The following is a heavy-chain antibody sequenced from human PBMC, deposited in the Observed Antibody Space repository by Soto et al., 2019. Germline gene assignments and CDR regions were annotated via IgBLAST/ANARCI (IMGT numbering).Heavy chain of an antibody. CDR2: IDTTGSTT. D-gene: IGHD2-15*01. V-gene: IGHV3-74*01. CDR1: EFSFSTYW. Sequence: VQLVESGGGLVQPGGSLRLYCVASEFSFSTYWMHWVRQAPGKGLMWVARIDTTGSTTTYADSVQGRFTISRDNAKNTMYLQMNSVRDEDTAIYFCASVSAAQYYYGMDAWGQGTKVIVS. J-gene: IGHJ6*02. CDR3: ASVSAAQYYYGMDA.